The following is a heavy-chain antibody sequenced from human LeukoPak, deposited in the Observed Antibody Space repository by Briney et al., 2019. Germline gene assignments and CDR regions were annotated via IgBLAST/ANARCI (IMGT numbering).Heavy chain of an antibody. Sequence: ASVKVSCKASGYTFTSYGISWVRQSPGQGLEWMGWISADNGNTNYAQKLQGRVTMTTDTSTSTAYMELRSLRSDDTAVYYCAREETYYYDSSGYTKAFDIWGQGTMVTVSS. D-gene: IGHD3-22*01. CDR2: ISADNGNT. CDR1: GYTFTSYG. V-gene: IGHV1-18*01. CDR3: AREETYYYDSSGYTKAFDI. J-gene: IGHJ3*02.